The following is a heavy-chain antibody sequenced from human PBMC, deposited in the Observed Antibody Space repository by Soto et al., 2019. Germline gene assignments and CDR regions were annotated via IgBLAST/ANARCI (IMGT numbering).Heavy chain of an antibody. CDR3: ARYDSSGDFDY. J-gene: IGHJ4*02. Sequence: TSETLSLTCGVSGASISLVGYSWSWIRQPPGKGLEWIGYIFHRGNTYYNPSLRSRVTIFVDRSKNEFSLNLRSVIAADTAMYYCARYDSSGDFDYWGQGTLVTVSS. CDR2: IFHRGNT. V-gene: IGHV4-30-2*01. CDR1: GASISLVGYS. D-gene: IGHD3-22*01.